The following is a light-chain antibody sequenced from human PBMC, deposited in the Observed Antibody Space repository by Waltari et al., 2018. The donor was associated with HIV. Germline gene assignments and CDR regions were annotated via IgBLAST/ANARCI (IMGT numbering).Light chain of an antibody. CDR1: PTVFYSSNNKNY. CDR3: QQYFNAPLT. CDR2: WAS. J-gene: IGKJ4*01. Sequence: DIVMTQSPDSLAVSLGERATIDCKSNPTVFYSSNNKNYLAWYQQRPGQPPKLLIYWASTRESGVPDRFSGSGSGTDFTLTISSLQAEDVAVYYCQQYFNAPLTFGGGTKVEIK. V-gene: IGKV4-1*01.